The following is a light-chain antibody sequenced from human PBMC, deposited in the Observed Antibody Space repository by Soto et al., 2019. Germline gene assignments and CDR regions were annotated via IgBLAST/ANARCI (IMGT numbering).Light chain of an antibody. CDR2: WAS. CDR1: QSVLFSSNDKYS. CDR3: QQYHSTPET. J-gene: IGKJ2*01. Sequence: DIVMTQSPDSLAVSLGERATINCKSSQSVLFSSNDKYSLAWYQHKPGQPPKLLIYWASTRELGVPDRFSGSGSGTDFTLTISSLQAEDVAVYYCQQYHSTPETFGQGTKLEIK. V-gene: IGKV4-1*01.